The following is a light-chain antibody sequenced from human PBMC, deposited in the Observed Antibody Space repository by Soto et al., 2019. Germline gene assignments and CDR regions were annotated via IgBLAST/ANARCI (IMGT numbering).Light chain of an antibody. J-gene: IGKJ1*01. CDR3: QQYNNWPRT. V-gene: IGKV3-15*01. CDR2: GAS. CDR1: QSVSSN. Sequence: EIVMTQSPATLSVSPGERATLSCRASQSVSSNLAWYQQKPGQAPSLLIYGASTRATGIPARFSGSWSGTEFTLTISTLQSEDFGVYYCQQYNNWPRTFGQGTKVEIK.